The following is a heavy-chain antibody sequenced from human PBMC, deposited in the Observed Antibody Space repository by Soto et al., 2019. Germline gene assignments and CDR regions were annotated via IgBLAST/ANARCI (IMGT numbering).Heavy chain of an antibody. Sequence: VGSLRLSCAASGFTFSSYGMHWVRQAPGKGLEWVAVIWYDGSNKYYADSVKGRFTISRDNSKNTLYLQMNSLRAEDTAVYYCARDRVGFDYDSSGPNPWFDPWGQGTLVTVSS. J-gene: IGHJ5*02. CDR1: GFTFSSYG. D-gene: IGHD3-22*01. V-gene: IGHV3-33*01. CDR3: ARDRVGFDYDSSGPNPWFDP. CDR2: IWYDGSNK.